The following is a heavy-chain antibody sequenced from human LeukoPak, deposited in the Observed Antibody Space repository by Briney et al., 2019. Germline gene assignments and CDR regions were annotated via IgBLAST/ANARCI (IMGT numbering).Heavy chain of an antibody. J-gene: IGHJ4*02. V-gene: IGHV3-30*18. CDR3: VKPNYGSTFFDY. CDR2: ISYDGSNK. CDR1: GFTFSSYG. Sequence: GGSLRLSCAASGFTFSSYGMHWVRQAPGKGLEWVAVISYDGSNKHYADSVKGRFTISRDNSKNTLYLQMNSLRAEDTAVYYCVKPNYGSTFFDYWGQGTLVTVSS. D-gene: IGHD3-10*01.